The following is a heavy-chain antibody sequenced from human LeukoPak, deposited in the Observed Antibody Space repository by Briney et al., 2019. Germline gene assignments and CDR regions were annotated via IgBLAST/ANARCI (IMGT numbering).Heavy chain of an antibody. CDR3: ATFQSIYSGSYKHFQH. CDR1: GYTFTSYG. J-gene: IGHJ1*01. CDR2: ISAYNGNT. D-gene: IGHD1-26*01. V-gene: IGHV1-18*01. Sequence: ASVKVSCKASGYTFTSYGISWVRQAPGQGLEWMGWISAYNGNTNYAQKFQGRVTMTEDTPTDTAYMELSSLRSEDTAVYYCATFQSIYSGSYKHFQHWGQGTLVTVSS.